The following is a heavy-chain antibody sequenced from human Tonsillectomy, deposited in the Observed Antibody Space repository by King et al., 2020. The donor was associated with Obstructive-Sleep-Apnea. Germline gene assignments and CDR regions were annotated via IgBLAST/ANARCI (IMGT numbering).Heavy chain of an antibody. Sequence: VQLVESGGGLVQPGGSLRLSCAASGFTFSSYSMNWVRQAPGKGLEWVSYISSSSSTIYYADSVKGRFTISRDNAKNSLYLQMNSLRAEDTAVYDGARAYSNYGGYWGQGTLVTVSS. D-gene: IGHD4-11*01. CDR1: GFTFSSYS. J-gene: IGHJ4*02. CDR2: ISSSSSTI. CDR3: ARAYSNYGGY. V-gene: IGHV3-48*04.